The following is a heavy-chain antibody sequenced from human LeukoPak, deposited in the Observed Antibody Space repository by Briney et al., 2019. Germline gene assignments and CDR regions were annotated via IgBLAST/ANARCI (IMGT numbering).Heavy chain of an antibody. CDR3: ARVGWDYYDSSGYADY. CDR2: ISSSSGYI. J-gene: IGHJ4*02. D-gene: IGHD3-22*01. CDR1: GFTFSSYS. Sequence: GGSLRLSCAASGFTFSSYSMNWVRQAPGKGLEWVSSISSSSGYIYYADSVKGRFTISRDNAKNSLYLQMNSLRAEDTAVYYCARVGWDYYDSSGYADYWGQGTLVTVSS. V-gene: IGHV3-21*01.